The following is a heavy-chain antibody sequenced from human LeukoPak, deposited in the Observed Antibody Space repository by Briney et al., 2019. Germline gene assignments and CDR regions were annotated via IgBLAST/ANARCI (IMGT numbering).Heavy chain of an antibody. Sequence: SETLSLTCTVSGYYISSGYYWGWIRQPPGEGVEWIGSIYHSGSTYYNPSPKSRVTISVDTSKNQFALELSSVTAAGTAVYYCTRDPLEWELLQEDYWGQGTLVTVSS. CDR2: IYHSGST. CDR3: TRDPLEWELLQEDY. J-gene: IGHJ4*02. D-gene: IGHD1-26*01. CDR1: GYYISSGYY. V-gene: IGHV4-38-2*02.